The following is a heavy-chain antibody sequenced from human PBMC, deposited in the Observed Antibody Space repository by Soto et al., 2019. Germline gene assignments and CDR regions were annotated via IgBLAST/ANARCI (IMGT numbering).Heavy chain of an antibody. Sequence: SETLSITCTFSVGSISSYWWSWIRQPPRKGLEWIGYIYYSGSTNYNPSLKRRVTISVDTSKNQFSLKLTSVTAADTAVYYCARSRGSTRSFDYWGQGTMVTVSS. J-gene: IGHJ4*02. CDR2: IYYSGST. CDR1: VGSISSYW. CDR3: ARSRGSTRSFDY. D-gene: IGHD2-15*01. V-gene: IGHV4-59*01.